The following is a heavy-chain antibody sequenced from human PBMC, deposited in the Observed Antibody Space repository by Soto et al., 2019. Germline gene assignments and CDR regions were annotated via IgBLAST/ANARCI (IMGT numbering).Heavy chain of an antibody. J-gene: IGHJ4*02. D-gene: IGHD6-6*01. CDR1: GFTFSDHG. CDR2: ISGSVGST. V-gene: IGHV3-23*01. Sequence: PGGSPRLSCAASGFTFSDHGMHWVRQAPGKGLEWVSSISGSVGSTFYADSVKGRFTISRDNSMNTLYLQMNSLRAEDTAVYYCAKDRTIASRNFDSWGQGALVTVSS. CDR3: AKDRTIASRNFDS.